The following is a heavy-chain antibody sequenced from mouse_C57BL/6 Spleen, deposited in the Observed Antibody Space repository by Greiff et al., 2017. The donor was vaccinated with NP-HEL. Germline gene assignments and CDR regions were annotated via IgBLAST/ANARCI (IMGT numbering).Heavy chain of an antibody. CDR3: ASLTPYFDY. V-gene: IGHV1-50*01. J-gene: IGHJ2*01. CDR1: GYTFTSYW. Sequence: QVQLQQPGAELVKPGASVKLSCKASGYTFTSYWMQWVKQRPGQGLEWIGEIDPSDSYTNYNQKFKGKATLTVDTSSSTAYMQLSSLTSEDSAVYYCASLTPYFDYWGQGTTLTVSS. D-gene: IGHD4-1*01. CDR2: IDPSDSYT.